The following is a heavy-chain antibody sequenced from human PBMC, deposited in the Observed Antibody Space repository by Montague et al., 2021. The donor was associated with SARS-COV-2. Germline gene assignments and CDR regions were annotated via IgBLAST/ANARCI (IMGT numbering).Heavy chain of an antibody. J-gene: IGHJ6*03. D-gene: IGHD2-2*01. CDR3: ARGHIVVVPAAIRLLRQFYYYYYMDV. Sequence: SETLSLTCAVYGGSFSGYYWSWIRQPPGKGLEWIGEINHSGSTNYNPSLKSRVTISVDTSKNQFSLKLSSVTAADTAVYYCARGHIVVVPAAIRLLRQFYYYYYMDVWGKGTTVTVSS. CDR2: INHSGST. CDR1: GGSFSGYY. V-gene: IGHV4-34*01.